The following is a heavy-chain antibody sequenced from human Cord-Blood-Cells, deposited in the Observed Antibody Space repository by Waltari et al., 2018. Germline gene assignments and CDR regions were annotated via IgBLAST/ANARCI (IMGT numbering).Heavy chain of an antibody. J-gene: IGHJ3*02. CDR3: ARGGGRRSGWYLRDDAFDI. CDR1: GGSFSGYY. CDR2: INHSGST. D-gene: IGHD6-19*01. Sequence: QVQLQQWGAGLLKPSETLSLTCAVYGGSFSGYYWSWLRQPPGKGLEWIGEINHSGSTNYNPSLKSRVTISVDTSKNQFSLKLSSVTAADTAVYYCARGGGRRSGWYLRDDAFDIWGQGTMVTVSS. V-gene: IGHV4-34*01.